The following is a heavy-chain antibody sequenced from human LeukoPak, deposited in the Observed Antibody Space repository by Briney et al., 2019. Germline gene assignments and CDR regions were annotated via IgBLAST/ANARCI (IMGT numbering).Heavy chain of an antibody. CDR1: GFTFSSYG. CDR3: AKDLYCSSTSCYPESDAFDI. D-gene: IGHD2-2*01. CDR2: IRYDGSNK. J-gene: IGHJ3*02. V-gene: IGHV3-30*02. Sequence: PGGSLRLSCAASGFTFSSYGMHWVRQAPGKGLEWVAFIRYDGSNKYYADSVKGRFTISRDNSKNTLYLQMNSLRAEDTAVYYCAKDLYCSSTSCYPESDAFDIWGQGTMVTVSS.